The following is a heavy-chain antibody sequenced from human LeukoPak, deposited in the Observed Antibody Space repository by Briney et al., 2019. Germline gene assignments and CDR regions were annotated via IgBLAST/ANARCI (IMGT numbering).Heavy chain of an antibody. CDR2: ISYDGNNK. V-gene: IGHV3-30*04. Sequence: PGGSLRLSCAASGFSFNMFPMHWVRQAPGKGLECAAGISYDGNNKYYADSVNGRFTISRDNSKNTLFLQMNSLRTEDTAIYHCARGGNWGYFDYWGQGTLVTVSS. J-gene: IGHJ4*02. CDR3: ARGGNWGYFDY. D-gene: IGHD7-27*01. CDR1: GFSFNMFP.